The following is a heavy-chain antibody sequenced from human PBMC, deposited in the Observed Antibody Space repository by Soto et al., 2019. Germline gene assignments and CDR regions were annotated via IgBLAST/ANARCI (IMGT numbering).Heavy chain of an antibody. CDR2: ISSSGDTI. D-gene: IGHD2-15*01. Sequence: GGSLRLSCAASGFSFSTYSMNWVRQAPGKGLEWVSFISSSGDTIHYADTVKGRFTVSRDNAKNSLYLQMNSLRDEDTAVYYCARDHYCSGDTCYLISFDYWGQGTQVTVSS. CDR1: GFSFSTYS. V-gene: IGHV3-48*02. CDR3: ARDHYCSGDTCYLISFDY. J-gene: IGHJ4*02.